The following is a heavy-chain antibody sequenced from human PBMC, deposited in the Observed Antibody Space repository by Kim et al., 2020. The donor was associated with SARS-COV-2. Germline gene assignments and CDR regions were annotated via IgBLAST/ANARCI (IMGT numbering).Heavy chain of an antibody. CDR3: ARYLSRWEQQAFDY. J-gene: IGHJ4*02. Sequence: ASVKVSCKASGYTFTSYGISWVRQAPGQGLEWMGWISAYNGNTNYAQKLQGRVTMTTDTSTSTAYMELRSLRSDDTAVYYCARYLSRWEQQAFDYWGQGTLVTVSS. V-gene: IGHV1-18*01. D-gene: IGHD1-26*01. CDR2: ISAYNGNT. CDR1: GYTFTSYG.